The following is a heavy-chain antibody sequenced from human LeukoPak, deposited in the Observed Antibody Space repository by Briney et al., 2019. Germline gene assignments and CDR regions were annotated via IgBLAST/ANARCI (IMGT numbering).Heavy chain of an antibody. CDR2: INPNSGGT. Sequence: ASVKVSCKASGYTFTGYYMHWVRQAPGQGLEWMGWINPNSGGTNYAQKFQGRVTMTRDTSISTAYMELSRLRSDDTAVYYCARDEVGGYCSSTSCYKPPPLVDYWGQGTLVTVSS. D-gene: IGHD2-2*02. CDR3: ARDEVGGYCSSTSCYKPPPLVDY. J-gene: IGHJ4*02. V-gene: IGHV1-2*02. CDR1: GYTFTGYY.